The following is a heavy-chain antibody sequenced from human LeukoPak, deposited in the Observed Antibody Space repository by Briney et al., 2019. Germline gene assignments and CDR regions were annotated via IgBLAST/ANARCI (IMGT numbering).Heavy chain of an antibody. Sequence: SETLSLTCTVSGGSISSYYLSWIRQPPGKGLEWVGYIYYSGSTKYNPSLKSRATISVDTSKNQFSLKLSSGTDADTAVYYCARGAGYSSGWYDFDYWGQGPLVTVSS. D-gene: IGHD6-19*01. CDR3: ARGAGYSSGWYDFDY. CDR1: GGSISSYY. J-gene: IGHJ4*02. CDR2: IYYSGST. V-gene: IGHV4-59*01.